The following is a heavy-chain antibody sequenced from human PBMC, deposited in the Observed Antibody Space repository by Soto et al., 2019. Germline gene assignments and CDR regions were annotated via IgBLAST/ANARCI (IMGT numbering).Heavy chain of an antibody. V-gene: IGHV3-30*18. CDR1: GFTFSSYG. CDR2: ISYDGSNK. Sequence: GGSLRLSCAASGFTFSSYGMHWVRQAPGKGLEWVAVISYDGSNKYYADSVKGRFTISRDNSKNTLYLQMNSLRAEDTAVYYCAKSGRGYDILTPRGQGTLVTVSS. J-gene: IGHJ4*02. CDR3: AKSGRGYDILTP. D-gene: IGHD3-9*01.